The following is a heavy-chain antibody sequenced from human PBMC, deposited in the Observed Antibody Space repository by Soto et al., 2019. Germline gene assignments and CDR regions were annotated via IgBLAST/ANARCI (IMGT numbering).Heavy chain of an antibody. Sequence: ASVKGSCTASGYSFAGYFVHWVRQAPGQGLEWMGWINPNNGDTNYAQKLQGRVTMTTDTSTSTAYMELRSLRSDDTAVYYCARRLVVGGIRQQLDRLLGYYYGMDVWGQGTTVTVSS. CDR1: GYSFAGYF. CDR3: ARRLVVGGIRQQLDRLLGYYYGMDV. D-gene: IGHD6-13*01. J-gene: IGHJ6*02. CDR2: INPNNGDT. V-gene: IGHV1-18*04.